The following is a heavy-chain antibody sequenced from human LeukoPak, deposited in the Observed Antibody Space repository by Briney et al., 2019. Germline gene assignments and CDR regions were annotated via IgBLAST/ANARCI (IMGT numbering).Heavy chain of an antibody. J-gene: IGHJ4*02. CDR2: IYYSGST. D-gene: IGHD6-6*01. Sequence: ETLSLTCPVSGGSISSSSYYWGRIRQPPGKGLEWIWSIYYSGSTYHNPSLKRRVTISVDTSKNQFSLKLSSVTAADTAVYYCARQTVSRVAVRLYFFDYWGQGTLVTVSS. V-gene: IGHV4-39*01. CDR3: ARQTVSRVAVRLYFFDY. CDR1: GGSISSSSYY.